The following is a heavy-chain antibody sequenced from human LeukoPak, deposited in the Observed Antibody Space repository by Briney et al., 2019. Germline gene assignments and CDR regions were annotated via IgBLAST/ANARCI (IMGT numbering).Heavy chain of an antibody. CDR1: EFTFSSSA. V-gene: IGHV3-23*01. Sequence: GGSLGLSCAASEFTFSSSAMNWVRQAPGKGLEWVATISGSGDTTDYTDSVKGRFTISRDNSKNMLFMQMNSLRVEDTAVYYCARSGYILGAGAFDVWGQGAMVTVSS. CDR2: ISGSGDTT. CDR3: ARSGYILGAGAFDV. J-gene: IGHJ3*01. D-gene: IGHD5-18*01.